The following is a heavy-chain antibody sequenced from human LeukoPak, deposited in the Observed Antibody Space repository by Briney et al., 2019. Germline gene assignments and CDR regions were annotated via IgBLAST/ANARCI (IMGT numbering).Heavy chain of an antibody. J-gene: IGHJ5*02. Sequence: GGSLRLSCAASGFTFSSYAMSWVRQTPGKGLEWVATIWHDGSDHRYVDSVRGRFTISRDNSKDTVYLQMNDLRVEDTAIYYCARGGTTGNWFDPWGQGILVTVSS. CDR1: GFTFSSYA. CDR3: ARGGTTGNWFDP. CDR2: IWHDGSDH. D-gene: IGHD3-16*01. V-gene: IGHV3-33*08.